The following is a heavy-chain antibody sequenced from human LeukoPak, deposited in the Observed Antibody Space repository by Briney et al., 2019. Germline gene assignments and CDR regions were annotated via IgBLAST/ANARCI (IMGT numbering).Heavy chain of an antibody. CDR1: GYTFASYD. D-gene: IGHD6-6*01. CDR2: MNPNSGNT. V-gene: IGHV1-8*03. Sequence: ASVKVSCKASGYTFASYDINWVRQATGQGLEWMGWMNPNSGNTGYAQKFQGRVTITRNTSISTAYMELSSLRSEDTAVYYCARGMYSSSSFLEHYYYYYMDVWGKGTTVTVSS. CDR3: ARGMYSSSSFLEHYYYYYMDV. J-gene: IGHJ6*03.